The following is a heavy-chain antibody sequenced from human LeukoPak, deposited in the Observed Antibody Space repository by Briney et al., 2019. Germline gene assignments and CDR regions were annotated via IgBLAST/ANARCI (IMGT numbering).Heavy chain of an antibody. J-gene: IGHJ4*02. Sequence: PGGSLRLSCAASGFTVSSNFMTWVRQAPGKGLEWVSVIYSGGSTYYADSVKGRFTISRDNSKNTVYLQMNSLRDEDTAVYYCARNVGYWGQGTLVTVSS. CDR1: GFTVSSNF. CDR3: ARNVGY. V-gene: IGHV3-66*01. CDR2: IYSGGST. D-gene: IGHD1-26*01.